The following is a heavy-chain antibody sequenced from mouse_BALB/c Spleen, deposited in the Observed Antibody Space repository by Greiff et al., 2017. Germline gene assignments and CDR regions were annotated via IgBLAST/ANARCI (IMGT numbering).Heavy chain of an antibody. J-gene: IGHJ1*01. D-gene: IGHD2-3*01. CDR2: ISSGGGST. CDR1: GFAFSSYD. CDR3: ARQGYDGYYYWYFDV. Sequence: EVKLMESGGGLVKPGGSLKLSCAASGFAFSSYDMSWVRQTPEKRLEWVAYISSGGGSTYYPDTVKGRFTISRDNAKNTLYLQMSSLKSEDTAMYYCARQGYDGYYYWYFDVWGAGTTVTVSS. V-gene: IGHV5-12-1*01.